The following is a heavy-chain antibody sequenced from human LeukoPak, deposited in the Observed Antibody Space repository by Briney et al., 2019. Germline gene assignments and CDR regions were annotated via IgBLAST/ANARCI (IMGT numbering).Heavy chain of an antibody. D-gene: IGHD5-24*01. J-gene: IGHJ4*02. Sequence: GGSLRLSCAASGFTFDDYAMHWVRQAPGKGLEWVSGISWNSGSIGYADSVKGRFTISRDNAKNSLYLQMNSLRAEDTAVYYCAKDMATRVYLFDYWGLGTLVTVSS. V-gene: IGHV3-9*01. CDR1: GFTFDDYA. CDR3: AKDMATRVYLFDY. CDR2: ISWNSGSI.